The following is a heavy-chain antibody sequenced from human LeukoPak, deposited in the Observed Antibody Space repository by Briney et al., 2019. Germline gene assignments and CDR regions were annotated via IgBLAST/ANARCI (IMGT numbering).Heavy chain of an antibody. CDR1: GGSISSYY. CDR2: IYYSGST. CDR3: ASTPYYGGNLYYYGMDV. J-gene: IGHJ6*02. D-gene: IGHD4-23*01. V-gene: IGHV4-59*08. Sequence: SETLSLTCTVSGGSISSYYWSWIRQPPGKGLEWIGYIYYSGSTNYNPSLKSRVTISVDTSKNQFSLKLSSVTAADTAVYYCASTPYYGGNLYYYGMDVWGQGTTVTVSS.